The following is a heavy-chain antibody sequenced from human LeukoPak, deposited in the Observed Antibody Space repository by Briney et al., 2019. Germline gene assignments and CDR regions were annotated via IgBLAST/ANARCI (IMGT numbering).Heavy chain of an antibody. CDR1: GYTFTSYG. Sequence: ASVKVSCKASGYTFTSYGISWVRQAPGQGLEGMGWISAYNGNTNYAQKLQGRVTMTTDTSTSTAYMELRSLRSDDTAVYYCARELARRSNYYYYYMDVWGKGTTVTVSS. CDR2: ISAYNGNT. CDR3: ARELARRSNYYYYYMDV. V-gene: IGHV1-18*01. D-gene: IGHD6-6*01. J-gene: IGHJ6*03.